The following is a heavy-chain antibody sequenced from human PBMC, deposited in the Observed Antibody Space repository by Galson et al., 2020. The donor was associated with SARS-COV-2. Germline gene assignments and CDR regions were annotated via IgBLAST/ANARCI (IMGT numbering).Heavy chain of an antibody. CDR3: ARDPTVTTHLGDYLYYYYGMDV. D-gene: IGHD4-4*01. J-gene: IGHJ6*02. Sequence: ASVKVSCKASGYTFTSYYMHWVRQAPGQGLEWMGIINPSGGSTSYAQKFQGRVTMTRDTSTSTVYMELSSLRSEDTAVYYCARDPTVTTHLGDYLYYYYGMDVWGQGTTVTVSS. V-gene: IGHV1-46*01. CDR2: INPSGGST. CDR1: GYTFTSYY.